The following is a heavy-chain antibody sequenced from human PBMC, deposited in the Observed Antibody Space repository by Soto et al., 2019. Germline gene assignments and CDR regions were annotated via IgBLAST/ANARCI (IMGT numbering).Heavy chain of an antibody. V-gene: IGHV4-31*02. CDR2: IYYSANT. CDR3: ARSGGISYYYGVDV. CDR1: GGSISSGGYY. Sequence: QVQLQESGPGLVKPSQTLSLTCSVSGGSISSGGYYWIWIRQPPGKGLEWIGYIYYSANTHYNPSLKGQVSISAYTSKNQFSLTLSSVTAADTAVYYCARSGGISYYYGVDVWGQGTTVTVSS. D-gene: IGHD3-10*01. J-gene: IGHJ6*02.